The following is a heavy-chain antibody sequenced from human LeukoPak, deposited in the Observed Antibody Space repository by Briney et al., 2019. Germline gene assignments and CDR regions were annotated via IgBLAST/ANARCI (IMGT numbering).Heavy chain of an antibody. D-gene: IGHD6-19*01. CDR3: ARALFSSAWYNY. CDR1: GFTFSSYS. CDR2: ISSSSSTI. V-gene: IGHV3-48*01. Sequence: GGSLRLSCAASGFTFSSYSMNWVRQAPGKGLEWVSYISSSSSTIYYADSVKGRFTISRDNSKNTLYLQMNSLRVEDTAVYYCARALFSSAWYNYWGQGTLVTVSS. J-gene: IGHJ4*02.